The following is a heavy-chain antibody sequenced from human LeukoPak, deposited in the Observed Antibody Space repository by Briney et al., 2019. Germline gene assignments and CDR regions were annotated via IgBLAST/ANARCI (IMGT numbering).Heavy chain of an antibody. D-gene: IGHD2-21*01. Sequence: PGGSLRLSCAASGFTFTSYAMSWVRQAPGKGLEWVSAISGSGSITSYADSVKGRFTFSRDNSKNTLYLQMNGPRAEDTAVYYCAKGAYCGGDCYHYYYMDVWGKGTTVTVSS. CDR2: ISGSGSIT. V-gene: IGHV3-23*01. J-gene: IGHJ6*03. CDR3: AKGAYCGGDCYHYYYMDV. CDR1: GFTFTSYA.